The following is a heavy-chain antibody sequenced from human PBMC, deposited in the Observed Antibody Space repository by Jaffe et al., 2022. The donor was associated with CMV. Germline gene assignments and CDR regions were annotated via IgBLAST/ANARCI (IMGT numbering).Heavy chain of an antibody. CDR1: GFTFDDYA. D-gene: IGHD2-2*02. Sequence: EVQLVESGGGLVQPGRSLRLSCAASGFTFDDYAMHWVRQAPGKGLEWVSGISWNSGSIGYADSVKGRFTISRDNAKNSLYLQMNSLRAEDTALYYCAKDRASNIVVVPAAIRGGMDVWGQGTTVTVSS. CDR2: ISWNSGSI. V-gene: IGHV3-9*01. J-gene: IGHJ6*02. CDR3: AKDRASNIVVVPAAIRGGMDV.